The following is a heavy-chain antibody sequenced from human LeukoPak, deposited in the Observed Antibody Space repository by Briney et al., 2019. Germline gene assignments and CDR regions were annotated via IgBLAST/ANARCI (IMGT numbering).Heavy chain of an antibody. D-gene: IGHD6-19*01. J-gene: IGHJ4*02. CDR1: GFTVSTNY. V-gene: IGHV3-66*01. Sequence: PGGSLRLSCAASGFTVSTNYMSWVRQAPGKGLEWVSVIYSGGTTYYADSVKGRFTISRDNSKNTLYLQMNSLRAEDTAVYYCTRVREIAVAGQPHDYWGQGTLVTVSS. CDR3: TRVREIAVAGQPHDY. CDR2: IYSGGTT.